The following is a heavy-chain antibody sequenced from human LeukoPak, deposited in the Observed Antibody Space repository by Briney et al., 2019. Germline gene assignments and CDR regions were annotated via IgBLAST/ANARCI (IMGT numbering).Heavy chain of an antibody. CDR2: IFCSGTT. CDR3: ARFLRGATNALEI. V-gene: IGHV4-59*01. Sequence: SETLSLTCTVSGGSISGYYWGWIRQPPGKGLEYIGFIFCSGTTNYNPSLKSRVTISVDTSKNQFSLKLSSVTAADTAVYYCARFLRGATNALEIWGQGTMVTVSS. CDR1: GGSISGYY. D-gene: IGHD1-26*01. J-gene: IGHJ3*02.